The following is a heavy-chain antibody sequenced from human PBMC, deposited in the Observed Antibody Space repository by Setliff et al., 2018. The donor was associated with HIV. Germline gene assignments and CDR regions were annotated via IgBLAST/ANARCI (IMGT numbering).Heavy chain of an antibody. CDR3: AKKGGWGGNYYDSSGHHPLGY. CDR2: IKQDGSEE. CDR1: GFTFSRYW. V-gene: IGHV3-7*02. D-gene: IGHD3-22*01. Sequence: GGSLRLSCAASGFTFSRYWMTWVRQAPGKGLEWVANIKQDGSEESYVDSVKGRFTISRDNAKNSLFLQMTSLGVEDTAVYYCAKKGGWGGNYYDSSGHHPLGYWGQGTLVTVSS. J-gene: IGHJ4*02.